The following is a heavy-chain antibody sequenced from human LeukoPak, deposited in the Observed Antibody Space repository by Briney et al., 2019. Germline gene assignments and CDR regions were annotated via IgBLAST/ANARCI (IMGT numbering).Heavy chain of an antibody. J-gene: IGHJ4*02. Sequence: GGSLRLPCAASGFTFSSYAMSWVRQAPGKGLEWVSAISGSGGSTYYADSVKGRFTISRDNSKNTLYLQMNSLRAEDTAVYYCAKDKSIAARPTYFDYWGQGTLVTVSS. CDR2: ISGSGGST. V-gene: IGHV3-23*01. CDR1: GFTFSSYA. D-gene: IGHD6-6*01. CDR3: AKDKSIAARPTYFDY.